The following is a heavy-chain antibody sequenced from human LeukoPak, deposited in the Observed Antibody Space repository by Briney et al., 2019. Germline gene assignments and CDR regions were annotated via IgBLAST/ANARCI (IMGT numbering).Heavy chain of an antibody. J-gene: IGHJ1*01. CDR2: INPNSGGT. CDR3: ARGYYDGSDFEYFQH. V-gene: IGHV1-2*02. D-gene: IGHD3-22*01. CDR1: GCTFTDYY. Sequence: ASVKVSCKASGCTFTDYYMHWVRQAPGQGLEWMAWINPNSGGTNYAQKFQGRVTMTRDTSISTAYMELSRLKSDDTAVYYCARGYYDGSDFEYFQHWGQGTLVTVSS.